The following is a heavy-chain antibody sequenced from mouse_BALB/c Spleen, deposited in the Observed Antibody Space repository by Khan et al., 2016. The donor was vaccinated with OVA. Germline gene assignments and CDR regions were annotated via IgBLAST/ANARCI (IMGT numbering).Heavy chain of an antibody. V-gene: IGHV1S81*02. Sequence: QVQLKESGAELVKPGASVKISCKASGYTFTSYYMYWVKQRPGQGLEWIGGINPSDGGTIFNEKFKSKATLTVDKSSNTAYMQLSRLTSEDSAVYYCARSGFGTPFAYWGQGTLVTVSA. CDR1: GYTFTSYY. D-gene: IGHD1-1*02. J-gene: IGHJ3*01. CDR3: ARSGFGTPFAY. CDR2: INPSDGGT.